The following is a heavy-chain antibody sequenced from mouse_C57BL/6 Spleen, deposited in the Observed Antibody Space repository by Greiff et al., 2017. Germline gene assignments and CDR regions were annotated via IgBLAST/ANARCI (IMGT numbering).Heavy chain of an antibody. J-gene: IGHJ4*01. Sequence: VQLQQPGAELVRPGSSVKLSCKASGYTFTSYWMHWVKQRPIQGLEWIGNIDPSDSETHSNQKFKDKATLTVDKSSSTAYMQLSSLTSEDSAVYYCAKLGYAMDYWGQGTSVTVSS. CDR3: AKLGYAMDY. V-gene: IGHV1-52*01. D-gene: IGHD4-1*01. CDR2: IDPSDSET. CDR1: GYTFTSYW.